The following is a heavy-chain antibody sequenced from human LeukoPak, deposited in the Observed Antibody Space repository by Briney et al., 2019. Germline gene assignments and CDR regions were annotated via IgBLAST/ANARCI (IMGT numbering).Heavy chain of an antibody. CDR1: GGSISSYY. D-gene: IGHD3-22*01. Sequence: SETLSLTCTVSGGSISSYYWSWIRQPPGKGLEWIGYIYYSGSTNYNPSLKSRVTISVDTSENQFSLKLSSVTAADTAVYYCARRSYYYDSSGYSDAFDIWGQGTMVTVSS. CDR3: ARRSYYYDSSGYSDAFDI. J-gene: IGHJ3*02. V-gene: IGHV4-59*08. CDR2: IYYSGST.